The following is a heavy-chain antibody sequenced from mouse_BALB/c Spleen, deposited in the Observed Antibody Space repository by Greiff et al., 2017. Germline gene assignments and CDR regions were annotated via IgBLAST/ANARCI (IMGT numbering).Heavy chain of an antibody. CDR1: GYAFTNYL. Sequence: QVQLKQSGAELVRPGTSVKVSCKASGYAFTNYLIEWVKQRPGQGLEWIGVINPGSGGTNYNEKFKGKVTLTADKSSSTAYMQLSSLTSDDSAVCVCERSHYCGYGAMDYWGQGTSVTVSS. J-gene: IGHJ4*01. D-gene: IGHD1-2*01. V-gene: IGHV1-54*01. CDR3: ERSHYCGYGAMDY. CDR2: INPGSGGT.